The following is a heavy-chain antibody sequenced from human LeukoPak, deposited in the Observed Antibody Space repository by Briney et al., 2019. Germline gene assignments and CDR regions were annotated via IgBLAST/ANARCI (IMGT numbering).Heavy chain of an antibody. Sequence: SETLSLTCTVSGGSISSYYWTWIRQPPGKGLEWIAYISDIGSINYNPSLKSRVTISLDTSKNQFSLKLSSVTAADTAVYYCARGWDIVVVPAAHYNWFDPWGQGTLVTVSS. CDR3: ARGWDIVVVPAAHYNWFDP. V-gene: IGHV4-59*12. D-gene: IGHD2-2*01. J-gene: IGHJ5*02. CDR1: GGSISSYY. CDR2: ISDIGSI.